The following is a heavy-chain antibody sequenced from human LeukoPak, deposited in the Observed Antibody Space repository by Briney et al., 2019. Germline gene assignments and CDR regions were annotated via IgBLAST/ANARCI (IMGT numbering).Heavy chain of an antibody. CDR1: GYSFSSYW. CDR3: ARQRSSGGFSDAFDI. Sequence: GESLKISCKGSGYSFSSYWIGWVRQMPGKGLEWLGIIYPGDSDTRYSLSFQGQVTISADKFISTAYLQWSSLKASDTAMYYCARQRSSGGFSDAFDIWGQGTMVTVSS. V-gene: IGHV5-51*01. D-gene: IGHD6-19*01. CDR2: IYPGDSDT. J-gene: IGHJ3*02.